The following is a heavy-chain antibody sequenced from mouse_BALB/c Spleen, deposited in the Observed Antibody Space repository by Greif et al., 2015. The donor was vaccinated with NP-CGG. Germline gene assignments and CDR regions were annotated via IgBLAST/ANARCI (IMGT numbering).Heavy chain of an antibody. D-gene: IGHD3-1*01. Sequence: VQLQPSGAELVKPGASVKLSCTASGFNIKDTYMHWVKQRPEQGLEGIGRIDPANGNTTYDPKLQGKATITADTSSTTAYLQLSRLTSEDTAVYYCARGATDYWGQGTTLTVSS. J-gene: IGHJ2*01. CDR2: IDPANGNT. CDR1: GFNIKDTY. CDR3: ARGATDY. V-gene: IGHV14-3*02.